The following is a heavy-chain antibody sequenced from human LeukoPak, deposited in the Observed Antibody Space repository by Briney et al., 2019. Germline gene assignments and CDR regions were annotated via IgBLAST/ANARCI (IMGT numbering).Heavy chain of an antibody. CDR3: ASLYKDPTLS. Sequence: GSLRLSCVASEFTFSRCSMSWVRQAPGKGLEWGSTITSSSSDLLYADSVRGRFTISRDNSKNTLFLQMNSLRVEDTAVYYCASLYKDPTLSWGQGILVTVSS. CDR2: ITSSSSDL. V-gene: IGHV3-23*01. D-gene: IGHD2/OR15-2a*01. J-gene: IGHJ5*02. CDR1: EFTFSRCS.